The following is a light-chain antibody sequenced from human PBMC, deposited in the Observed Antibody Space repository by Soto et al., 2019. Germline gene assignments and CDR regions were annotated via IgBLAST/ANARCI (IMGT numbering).Light chain of an antibody. V-gene: IGKV1-12*02. CDR1: LGISGG. J-gene: IGKJ3*01. Sequence: DVQMSQSPSSVSAAVVVRVTIACRESLGISGGLAWYQQKPGKAPKLLIYAAYSLHTGVPSRFTGSGSGTDFTLTISSLQPEDFATYYCQQTDIFPFTFGPGTKVDI. CDR3: QQTDIFPFT. CDR2: AAY.